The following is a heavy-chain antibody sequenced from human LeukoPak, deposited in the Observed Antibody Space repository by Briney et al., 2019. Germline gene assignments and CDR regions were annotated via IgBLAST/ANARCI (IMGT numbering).Heavy chain of an antibody. CDR2: INHGGST. J-gene: IGHJ6*03. Sequence: PSETLSLTCAVYGGSLSGYYWSWIRQSPGKGLEWIGEINHGGSTNYNPSLKSRVTMSVDTSKNHFSLKLSSVTAADTAVYYCARSPYYYYYYMDVWGKGTTVTVSS. CDR1: GGSLSGYY. CDR3: ARSPYYYYYYMDV. V-gene: IGHV4-34*01.